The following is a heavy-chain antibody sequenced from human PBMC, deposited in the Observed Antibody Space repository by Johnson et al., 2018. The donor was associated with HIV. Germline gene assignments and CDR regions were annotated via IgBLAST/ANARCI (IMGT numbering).Heavy chain of an antibody. V-gene: IGHV3-30*02. CDR3: AREGGALEAFDI. CDR1: GFTFSSYG. Sequence: QVQLVESGGGVVQPGGSLRLSCAASGFTFSSYGMHWVRQAPGKGLARVAFIRYDGSNKYSAESVTGRFTISRDNSKNTRYLQMNSLSVEDTAIYYCAREGGALEAFDIWGQGTMVTVSS. J-gene: IGHJ3*02. CDR2: IRYDGSNK. D-gene: IGHD1-1*01.